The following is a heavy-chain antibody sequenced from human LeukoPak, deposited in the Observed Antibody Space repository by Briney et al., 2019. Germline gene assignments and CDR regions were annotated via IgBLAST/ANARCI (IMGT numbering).Heavy chain of an antibody. CDR1: GFSFSSYN. Sequence: GESLRLSCAASGFSFSSYNMNWVRQAPGKGLEWISYISSGTTAIYYADSVKGRFTISRDNAKNSLYLQMNSLRAEDTAVYYCARAGCSGGSCYSDYWGQGTLVTVSS. V-gene: IGHV3-48*04. CDR2: ISSGTTAI. CDR3: ARAGCSGGSCYSDY. D-gene: IGHD2-15*01. J-gene: IGHJ4*02.